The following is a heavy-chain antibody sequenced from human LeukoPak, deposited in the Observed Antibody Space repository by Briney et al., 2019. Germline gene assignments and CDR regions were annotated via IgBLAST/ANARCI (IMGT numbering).Heavy chain of an antibody. CDR1: GFTFSSYA. CDR3: AKGGSTYYDILTGYYTRSSQGAFDI. D-gene: IGHD3-9*01. Sequence: GGSLRLSCAPSGFTFSSYAMSWVRQAPGKGLEWVSAISGSGGSTYYADSVKGRFTISRDNSKNTLYLQMNSLRAEDTAVYYCAKGGSTYYDILTGYYTRSSQGAFDIWGQGTMVTVSS. J-gene: IGHJ3*02. V-gene: IGHV3-23*01. CDR2: ISGSGGST.